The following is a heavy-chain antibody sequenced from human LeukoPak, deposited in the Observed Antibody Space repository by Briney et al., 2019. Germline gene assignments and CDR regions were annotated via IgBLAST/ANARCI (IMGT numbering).Heavy chain of an antibody. CDR1: GYTFTSYD. V-gene: IGHV1-8*01. J-gene: IGHJ5*02. CDR3: ARAVRGWYGNWFDP. Sequence: ASVKVSCKASGYTFTSYDINWVRQATGQGLEWMGWMNPNRGNTGYAQKFQGRVTMTRNTSISTAYMELSSLRSEDTAVYYCARAVRGWYGNWFDPWGQGTLVTVSS. CDR2: MNPNRGNT. D-gene: IGHD6-19*01.